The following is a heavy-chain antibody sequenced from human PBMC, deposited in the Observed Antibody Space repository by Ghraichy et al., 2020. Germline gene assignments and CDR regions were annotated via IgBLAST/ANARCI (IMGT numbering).Heavy chain of an antibody. V-gene: IGHV4-61*01. CDR1: GGSVSSGSDY. CDR3: ARASRDILSSYFDY. J-gene: IGHJ4*02. Sequence: SETLSLTCTVSGGSVSSGSDYWSWIRQPPGKGLEWIGYIYYSGSTNYNPSLKSRVTISVDTSKNQFSLKLSSVTAADTAVYYCARASRDILSSYFDYWGQGTLVTVSS. CDR2: IYYSGST. D-gene: IGHD3-9*01.